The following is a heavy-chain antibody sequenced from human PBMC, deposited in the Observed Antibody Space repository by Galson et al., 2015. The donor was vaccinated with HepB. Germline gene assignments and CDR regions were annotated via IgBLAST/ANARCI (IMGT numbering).Heavy chain of an antibody. V-gene: IGHV1-2*04. Sequence: SVKVSCKASGYTFTGYYMHWVRQAPGQGLEWMGWINPNSGGTNYAQKFQGWVTMTRDTSISTAYMELSRLRSDDTAVYYCAREGPPGGAARLYYGMDVWGQGTTVTVSS. CDR1: GYTFTGYY. CDR3: AREGPPGGAARLYYGMDV. J-gene: IGHJ6*02. D-gene: IGHD6-6*01. CDR2: INPNSGGT.